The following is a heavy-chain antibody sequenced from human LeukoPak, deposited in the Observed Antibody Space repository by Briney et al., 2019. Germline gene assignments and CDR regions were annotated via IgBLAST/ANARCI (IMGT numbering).Heavy chain of an antibody. CDR2: IYTSGST. CDR1: GGSISSGSYY. V-gene: IGHV4-61*02. CDR3: ARGPFNYYYYYMDV. Sequence: SETLSLTCTVSGGSISSGSYYWSWIRQPAGKGLEWIGRIYTSGSTNYNPSLKSRVTISVDTSKNQFSLKLSSVTAADTAVYYCARGPFNYYYYYMDVWGKGTTVTVSS. J-gene: IGHJ6*03.